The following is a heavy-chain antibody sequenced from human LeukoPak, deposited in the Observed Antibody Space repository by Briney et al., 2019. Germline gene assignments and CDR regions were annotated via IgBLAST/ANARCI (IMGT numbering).Heavy chain of an antibody. CDR2: ISSSSNTM. CDR3: ARDDPGGEPNYFDY. CDR1: GFTFSTYS. D-gene: IGHD1-14*01. Sequence: GGSLRLSCAASGFTFSTYSMNWARQAPGKGLEWISYISSSSNTMYYADSVKGRFTISRDNAKNSLYLQMNSLRAEDTAVYYCARDDPGGEPNYFDYLGQGTLVTVSS. V-gene: IGHV3-48*01. J-gene: IGHJ4*02.